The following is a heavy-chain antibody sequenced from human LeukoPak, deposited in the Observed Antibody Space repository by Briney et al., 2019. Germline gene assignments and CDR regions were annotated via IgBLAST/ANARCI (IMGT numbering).Heavy chain of an antibody. CDR2: IYTSGST. Sequence: SQTLSLTCTVSGGSISSGSYYWSWIRQPAGKGLEWIGRIYTSGSTNYNPSLKSRVTISVDTSKNQFSLKLSSVTAADTAVYYCARDPLLDGEWEPIDAFDIWGQGTMVTVTS. D-gene: IGHD1-26*01. J-gene: IGHJ3*02. CDR1: GGSISSGSYY. V-gene: IGHV4-61*02. CDR3: ARDPLLDGEWEPIDAFDI.